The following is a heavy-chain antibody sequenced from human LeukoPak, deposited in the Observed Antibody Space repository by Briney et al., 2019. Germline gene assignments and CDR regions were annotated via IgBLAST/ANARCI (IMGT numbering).Heavy chain of an antibody. CDR2: ISSSGSTI. D-gene: IGHD3-22*01. CDR1: GFTFSDYY. J-gene: IGHJ4*02. CDR3: ARGSLDYYDSSGCDY. V-gene: IGHV3-11*04. Sequence: PGGSLRLSCAASGFTFSDYYMSWIRQAPGKGLEWVSYISSSGSTIYYADSVKGRFTISRDNAKNSLYLQMNSLRADDTAVYYCARGSLDYYDSSGCDYWGQGTLVTVSS.